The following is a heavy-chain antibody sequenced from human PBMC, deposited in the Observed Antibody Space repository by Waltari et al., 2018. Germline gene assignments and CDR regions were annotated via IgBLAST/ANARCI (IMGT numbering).Heavy chain of an antibody. D-gene: IGHD4-17*01. V-gene: IGHV3-7*01. J-gene: IGHJ4*02. CDR2: IKYDGSEI. Sequence: EVQLVESGGGLVQPGGSLRLSCAASGFTFSNYWMTWVRQGPGKGLEWVANIKYDGSEIYYVDSVKGRFTISRDNGRNSLHLQMNSLRAEDTAIYYCAREGPVNTKDRPVDYWGQGTLVTVSS. CDR1: GFTFSNYW. CDR3: AREGPVNTKDRPVDY.